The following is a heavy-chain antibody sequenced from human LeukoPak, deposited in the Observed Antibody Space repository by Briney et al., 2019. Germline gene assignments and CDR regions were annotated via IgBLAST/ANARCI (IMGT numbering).Heavy chain of an antibody. CDR2: IYYSGST. J-gene: IGHJ6*02. CDR1: GGSISSGGYY. CDR3: AREIVTYGMDV. D-gene: IGHD3-16*02. V-gene: IGHV4-31*03. Sequence: PSETLSLTCTVSGGSISSGGYYWSWIRQHPGKGLEWIGYIYYSGSTYYNPSLKSRVTISVDTSKNQFSLKLSSVTAADKAVYYCAREIVTYGMDVWGQGTTVTVSS.